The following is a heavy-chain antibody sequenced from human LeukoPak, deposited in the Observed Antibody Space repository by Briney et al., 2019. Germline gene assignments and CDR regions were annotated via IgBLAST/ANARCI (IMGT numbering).Heavy chain of an antibody. J-gene: IGHJ6*03. CDR3: ARARRSGSYYYYYYYYMDV. CDR1: GYTFTSYD. CDR2: MSPNSGNT. V-gene: IGHV1-8*03. D-gene: IGHD3-10*01. Sequence: ASVKVSCKASGYTFTSYDINWVRQATGQGLEWMGWMSPNSGNTGYAQKFQGRVTITRNTSISTAYMELSGLRSEDTAVYYCARARRSGSYYYYYYYYMDVWGKGTTATVSS.